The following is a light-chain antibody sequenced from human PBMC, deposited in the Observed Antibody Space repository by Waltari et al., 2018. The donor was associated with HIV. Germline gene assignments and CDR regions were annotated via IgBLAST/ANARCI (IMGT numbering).Light chain of an antibody. CDR3: HQYASFSGT. V-gene: IGKV1-5*03. J-gene: IGKJ1*01. Sequence: DIRLTQSPSTLSASAGDRVAITCRAGPNVGAFLAWYHQKPGKPPKLLIYQASILEGGVPSRFSGSVSGSDFTLTINGLQSDDFATYYCHQYASFSGTFGQGTKVEL. CDR2: QAS. CDR1: PNVGAF.